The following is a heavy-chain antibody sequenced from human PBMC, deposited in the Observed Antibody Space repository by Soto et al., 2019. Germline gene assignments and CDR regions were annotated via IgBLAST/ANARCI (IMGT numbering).Heavy chain of an antibody. Sequence: EVQLLESGGGLVQPGGSLRLSCAASGFTFSSYAMSWVRQAPGKGLEWVSVISGSGGSTYYADSVKGRFTISRDNSKNTMYLQMNSLRAEDTAVYYCARRTSGGYLDYWGQGTLVTVSS. V-gene: IGHV3-23*01. CDR2: ISGSGGST. D-gene: IGHD6-19*01. J-gene: IGHJ4*02. CDR1: GFTFSSYA. CDR3: ARRTSGGYLDY.